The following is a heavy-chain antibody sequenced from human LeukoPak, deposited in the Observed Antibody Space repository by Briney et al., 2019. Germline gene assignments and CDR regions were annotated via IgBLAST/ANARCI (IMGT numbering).Heavy chain of an antibody. CDR3: ASRDANTAAAFDS. V-gene: IGHV4-4*07. CDR1: GGSISSYS. D-gene: IGHD2-21*02. J-gene: IGHJ3*02. Sequence: SETLSLTCTVSGGSISSYSWSWIRPPAGKGLEGIGHMYTSGITNYNPSLKSRVTMSVDTSKKQFSLKLSSVTAADTAVYYCASRDANTAAAFDSWGQGTMLTVSS. CDR2: MYTSGIT.